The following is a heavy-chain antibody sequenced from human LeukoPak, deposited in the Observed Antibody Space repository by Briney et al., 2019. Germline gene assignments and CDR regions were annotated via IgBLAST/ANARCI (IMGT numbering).Heavy chain of an antibody. CDR2: INHSGST. J-gene: IGHJ6*03. V-gene: IGHV4-34*01. D-gene: IGHD5-18*01. CDR1: GGPFSGYY. Sequence: SETLSLTCAVYGGPFSGYYWSWIRQPPGKGLEWIGEINHSGSTNYNPSLKSRVTISVDTSKNQFSLKLSSVTAADTAVYYCARGGYSYGYWWYYYYYMDVWGKGTTVTVSS. CDR3: ARGGYSYGYWWYYYYYMDV.